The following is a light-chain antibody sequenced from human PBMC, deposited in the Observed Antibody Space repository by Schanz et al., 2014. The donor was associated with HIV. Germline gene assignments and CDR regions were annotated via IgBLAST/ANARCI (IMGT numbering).Light chain of an antibody. Sequence: QSALTQPASVSGSPGQSITISCTGTTSDVGGYNYVSWYQQHPDKAPKLMIYEVSKRPSGVPDRFSGSKSGNTASLTISGLQAEDEADYYCGSYTFASTPYVFGSGTKLTVL. V-gene: IGLV2-14*01. CDR2: EVS. J-gene: IGLJ1*01. CDR3: GSYTFASTPYV. CDR1: TSDVGGYNY.